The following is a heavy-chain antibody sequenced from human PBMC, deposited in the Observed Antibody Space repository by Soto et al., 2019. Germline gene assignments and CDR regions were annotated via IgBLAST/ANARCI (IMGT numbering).Heavy chain of an antibody. D-gene: IGHD5-12*01. CDR3: AGGYGYSGALDY. V-gene: IGHV1-69*06. CDR2: IIPIFSTA. CDR1: GGTFGSYS. Sequence: VQLVQSGAEVKRPASSVKVACKASGGTFGSYSIAWVRQAPGQGLEWMGYIIPIFSTANYAQKFQGRVTISADRSTITTYMELISLTSEDTAVYYCAGGYGYSGALDYWGQGTQVTVSS. J-gene: IGHJ4*02.